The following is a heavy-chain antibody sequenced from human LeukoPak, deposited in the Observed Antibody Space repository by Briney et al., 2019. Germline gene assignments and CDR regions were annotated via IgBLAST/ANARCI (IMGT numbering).Heavy chain of an antibody. J-gene: IGHJ4*02. V-gene: IGHV4-39*07. CDR1: GGSISSNDYY. Sequence: PSETLSLTCTVSGGSISSNDYYWGWIRQTPGKGLEWFASIFYGGTTYYNPSLKGRVTILLQKSKNQFSLKLSSVTAADTAVYYCARAPRRWSGELSIFLPYFFDYWGQGTLVTVSS. CDR2: IFYGGTT. D-gene: IGHD3-10*01. CDR3: ARAPRRWSGELSIFLPYFFDY.